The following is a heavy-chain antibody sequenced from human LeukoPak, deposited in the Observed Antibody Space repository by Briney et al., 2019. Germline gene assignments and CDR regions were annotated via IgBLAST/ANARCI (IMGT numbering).Heavy chain of an antibody. CDR3: ARVPNNMTSYYYYMDV. CDR1: GYTFTSYG. D-gene: IGHD1/OR15-1a*01. Sequence: WASVKVSCKASGYTFTSYGISWLRQPPAQGLQGMGWIISYNGNTNYAQKLQSRVTMTIDTSTSTAYLELGTLTADDTAVYYCARVPNNMTSYYYYMDVWGKGTTVTISS. J-gene: IGHJ6*03. CDR2: IISYNGNT. V-gene: IGHV1-18*01.